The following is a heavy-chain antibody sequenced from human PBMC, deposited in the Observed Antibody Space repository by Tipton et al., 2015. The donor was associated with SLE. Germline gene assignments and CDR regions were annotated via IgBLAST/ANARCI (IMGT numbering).Heavy chain of an antibody. CDR2: ISGRGGST. V-gene: IGHV3-23*01. D-gene: IGHD4-17*01. J-gene: IGHJ4*02. Sequence: SLRLSCAASGFTFSNYAMNWVRQAPGKGLEWVSAISGRGGSTYYADSVKGRFTISRDNSKNTLYLQMNSLRAEDTAVYYCAKDYYGANFDYWGQGTLVTVSS. CDR3: AKDYYGANFDY. CDR1: GFTFSNYA.